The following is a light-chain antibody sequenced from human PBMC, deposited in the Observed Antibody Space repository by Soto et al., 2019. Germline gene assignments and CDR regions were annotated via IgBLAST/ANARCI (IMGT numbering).Light chain of an antibody. CDR1: SSDVGTYNY. J-gene: IGLJ1*01. V-gene: IGLV2-8*01. CDR2: EVS. Sequence: QSVMTKPPSASGSPGQSVTISCTGTSSDVGTYNYVSWHQQHPGKAPKLLIYEVSKRPSGVPDRFSGSKSGNTASLTVSGLQAEDDADDYCISYARSATYVFGTGTKLTVL. CDR3: ISYARSATYV.